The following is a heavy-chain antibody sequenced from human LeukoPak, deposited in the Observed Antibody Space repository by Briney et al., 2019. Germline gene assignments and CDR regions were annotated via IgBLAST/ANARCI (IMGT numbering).Heavy chain of an antibody. D-gene: IGHD3-3*01. CDR2: IYTSGST. CDR1: GGSISSYY. J-gene: IGHJ5*02. Sequence: SETLSLTCTVSGGSISSYYWSWIRQPAGKGLEWIGRIYTSGSTNYNPSLKSRVTMSIDTSKNQFSLKLSSVTAADTAVYYCAREVGTYDFWSGSNWFDPWGQGTLVTVSS. CDR3: AREVGTYDFWSGSNWFDP. V-gene: IGHV4-4*07.